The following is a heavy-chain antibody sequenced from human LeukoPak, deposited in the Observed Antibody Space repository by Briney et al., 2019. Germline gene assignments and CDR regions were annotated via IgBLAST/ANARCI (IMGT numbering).Heavy chain of an antibody. CDR2: ISHMRTT. CDR3: ATERSDTAYDAFGI. J-gene: IGHJ3*02. D-gene: IGHD5-18*01. CDR1: GGSISYYY. Sequence: SETLSLTCTVSGGSISYYYWSWIRQPPGKGLEWIGYISHMRTTNYNPSLKSRVTISLDTSKNQFSLKVSSVTAADTAVYYCATERSDTAYDAFGIWGQGTMVTVSS. V-gene: IGHV4-59*01.